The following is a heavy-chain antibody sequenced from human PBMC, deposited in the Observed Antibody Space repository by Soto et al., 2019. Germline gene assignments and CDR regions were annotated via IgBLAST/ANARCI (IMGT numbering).Heavy chain of an antibody. D-gene: IGHD2-15*01. V-gene: IGHV1-2*04. CDR1: GYTFTGYY. CDR3: ARGHIVVVVAATPQRGGAADAFDI. J-gene: IGHJ3*02. CDR2: INPNSGGT. Sequence: ASVKVSCKASGYTFTGYYMHWVRQAPGQGLEWMGWINPNSGGTNYAQKFQGWVTMTRDTSISTAYMELSRLRSDDTAVYYCARGHIVVVVAATPQRGGAADAFDIWGQGTMVTVSS.